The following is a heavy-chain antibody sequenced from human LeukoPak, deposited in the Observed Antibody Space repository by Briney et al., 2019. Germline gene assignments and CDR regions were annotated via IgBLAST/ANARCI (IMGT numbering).Heavy chain of an antibody. J-gene: IGHJ4*02. V-gene: IGHV4-30-4*08. CDR3: ARVWVYSGSYSDY. Sequence: SETLSLTCTVSGGSISSGDYYWSWIRQPPGKGLEWVGYIYYSGSTYYNPSLKSRVTISVDTSKNQFSLKLSSVTAADTAVYYCARVWVYSGSYSDYWGQGTLVTVSS. CDR1: GGSISSGDYY. D-gene: IGHD1-26*01. CDR2: IYYSGST.